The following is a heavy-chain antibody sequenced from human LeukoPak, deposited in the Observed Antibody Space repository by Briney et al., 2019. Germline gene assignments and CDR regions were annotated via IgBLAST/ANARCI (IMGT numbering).Heavy chain of an antibody. Sequence: GGSLRLSCAASGFTFSSYVMSCVRQAPGKRLEWVLAISGSGGSTYYADSVKGRFTISRDNSKNTLYLQMNSLRAEDTAVYYCAKDRAFYYDSSGYYPDAFDIWGQGTMVTVSS. J-gene: IGHJ3*02. D-gene: IGHD3-22*01. CDR3: AKDRAFYYDSSGYYPDAFDI. CDR2: ISGSGGST. CDR1: GFTFSSYV. V-gene: IGHV3-23*01.